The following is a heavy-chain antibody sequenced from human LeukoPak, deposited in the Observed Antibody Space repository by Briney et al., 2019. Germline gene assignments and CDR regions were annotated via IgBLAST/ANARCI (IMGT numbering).Heavy chain of an antibody. J-gene: IGHJ4*02. CDR1: GYTFTSYA. D-gene: IGHD6-19*01. CDR3: ARGSPLLGNTQWLVGEAGDDY. Sequence: ASVKVSCKASGYTFTSYAMNWARQAPGQGLEWMGWINTDTGNPTYAQGFTGRFVFSLDTSVSTAYLQISSLKAEDTAVYYCARGSPLLGNTQWLVGEAGDDYWGQGTLVTVSS. CDR2: INTDTGNP. V-gene: IGHV7-4-1*02.